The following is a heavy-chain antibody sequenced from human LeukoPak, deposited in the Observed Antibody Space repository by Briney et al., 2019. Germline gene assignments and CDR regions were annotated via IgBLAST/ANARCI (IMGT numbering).Heavy chain of an antibody. CDR1: GITFRGSA. CDR2: ISRKADNDAT. J-gene: IGHJ4*03. CDR3: TRVTTVAASDFDY. D-gene: IGHD6-19*01. Sequence: GGSLRLSCAAFGITFRGSAIHWVRQAPGKALEWVGRISRKADNDATEYAASVTGRFISSRDNSQNTTFLQMNGLKTEDTAVYYCTRVTTVAASDFDYWGQGTQVTVSA. V-gene: IGHV3-73*01.